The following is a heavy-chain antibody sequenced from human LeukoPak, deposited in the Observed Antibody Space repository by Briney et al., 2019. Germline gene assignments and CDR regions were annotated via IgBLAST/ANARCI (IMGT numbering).Heavy chain of an antibody. Sequence: PEGSLRLSCTASGITFSSYAMSWVRQAPGKGLEWVSAISGSGGSTYYADSVKGRFTISRDNSKNTLYLQMNSLRAEDTAVYYCAKDQQPPYLVPKRSSWRNNDYWGQGTLVTVSS. CDR3: AKDQQPPYLVPKRSSWRNNDY. V-gene: IGHV3-23*01. J-gene: IGHJ4*02. CDR2: ISGSGGST. CDR1: GITFSSYA. D-gene: IGHD6-13*01.